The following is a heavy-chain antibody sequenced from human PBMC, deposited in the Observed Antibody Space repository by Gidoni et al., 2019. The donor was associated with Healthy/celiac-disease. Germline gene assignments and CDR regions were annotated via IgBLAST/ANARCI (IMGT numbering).Heavy chain of an antibody. CDR1: GFTFSDSY. CDR3: AREESTVGIQLWLPFDY. D-gene: IGHD5-18*01. J-gene: IGHJ4*02. V-gene: IGHV3-11*01. CDR2: ISSSGSTR. Sequence: QVQLVESGGGLVKPGGSLILSCAASGFTFSDSYMSWIRQAPGKGLEWFSYISSSGSTRYYADSVKGRFTISRDNAKNSLYLKMNSLRAEDTAVYYCAREESTVGIQLWLPFDYWGQGTLVTVSS.